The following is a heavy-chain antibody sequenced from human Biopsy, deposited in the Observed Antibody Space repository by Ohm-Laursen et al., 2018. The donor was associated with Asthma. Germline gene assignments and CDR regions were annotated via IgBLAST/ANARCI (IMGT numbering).Heavy chain of an antibody. CDR2: ISVYNGNT. D-gene: IGHD3-10*01. CDR1: GYTFNSAG. V-gene: IGHV1-18*01. J-gene: IGHJ6*02. CDR3: ARAVDYSHYYGIDV. Sequence: VASVTVFCKTSGYTFNSAGITWVRQAPGQGLEWMGWISVYNGNTKVAQKLQDRVTMITDTSTSTAYMELRSLRSDDTAVYFCARAVDYSHYYGIDVWGQGTTVTVS.